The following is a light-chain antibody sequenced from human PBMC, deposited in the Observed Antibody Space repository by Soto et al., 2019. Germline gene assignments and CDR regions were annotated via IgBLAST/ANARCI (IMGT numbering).Light chain of an antibody. V-gene: IGKV3-15*01. Sequence: EVVITQSPATLSVSPGDRATLSCRASQSVTSNLAWYQQKPGQAPRLLIYGASTRATGIPARFSGSGSGTEFTLTISSLQSEDFAVYYCQQYNNWPPVTFGGGTKVEIK. CDR2: GAS. CDR3: QQYNNWPPVT. J-gene: IGKJ4*01. CDR1: QSVTSN.